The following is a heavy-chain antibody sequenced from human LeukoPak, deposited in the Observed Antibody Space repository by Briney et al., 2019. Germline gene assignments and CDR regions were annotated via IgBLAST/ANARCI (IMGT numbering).Heavy chain of an antibody. V-gene: IGHV4-61*02. J-gene: IGHJ6*02. D-gene: IGHD3-3*01. CDR1: GYSISSGYY. CDR2: IYTSGST. Sequence: SETLSLTCAVSGYSISSGYYWSWIRQPAGKGLEWIGRIYTSGSTNYNPSLKSRVTISVDTSKNQFSLKLSSVTAADTAVYYCARDSAAYDFWSGYWNYYYGMDVWGQGTTVTVSS. CDR3: ARDSAAYDFWSGYWNYYYGMDV.